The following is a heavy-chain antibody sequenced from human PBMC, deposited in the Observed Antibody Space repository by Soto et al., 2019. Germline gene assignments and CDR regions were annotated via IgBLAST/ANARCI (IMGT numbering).Heavy chain of an antibody. CDR2: MSYDGTDK. CDR3: AKRFSGYELFDF. V-gene: IGHV3-30*18. J-gene: IGHJ4*02. Sequence: GGSLRLSCAASGFTFRSYGMHWVRQVPGKGLEWVAVMSYDGTDKYYADSVKGRFTISRDNSKNTLYLQMNSLRTEDTAVYYCAKRFSGYELFDFWGQGTLVTVSS. D-gene: IGHD5-12*01. CDR1: GFTFRSYG.